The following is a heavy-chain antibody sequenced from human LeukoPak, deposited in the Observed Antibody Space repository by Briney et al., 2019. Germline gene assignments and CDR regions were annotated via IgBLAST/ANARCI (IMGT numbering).Heavy chain of an antibody. D-gene: IGHD6-13*01. Sequence: GASVKVSCKASGYTFTSYDINWVRQATGQGLEWMGWMNPNSGNTGYAQKFQGRVTMTRNTSISTAYMELSSLRSEDTAVYYCARAYVAAAGTIDYWGQGTLVTVSS. V-gene: IGHV1-8*01. CDR3: ARAYVAAAGTIDY. J-gene: IGHJ4*02. CDR2: MNPNSGNT. CDR1: GYTFTSYD.